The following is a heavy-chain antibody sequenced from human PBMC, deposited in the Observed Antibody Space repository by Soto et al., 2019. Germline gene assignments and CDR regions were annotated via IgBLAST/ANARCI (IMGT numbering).Heavy chain of an antibody. J-gene: IGHJ4*02. D-gene: IGHD6-19*01. CDR2: ISGSGNTA. V-gene: IGHV3-23*01. CDR3: AKDCKSGSGWYWDY. Sequence: EVQLLESGGGLVQPGGSLRLSCAASGFTFSSYAMSWVRQAPGKGLEWVSGISGSGNTAYYADSVKGRFTISRDNSKNTLYLQMNSRRVEDTALYYCAKDCKSGSGWYWDYWGQGTLVTVSS. CDR1: GFTFSSYA.